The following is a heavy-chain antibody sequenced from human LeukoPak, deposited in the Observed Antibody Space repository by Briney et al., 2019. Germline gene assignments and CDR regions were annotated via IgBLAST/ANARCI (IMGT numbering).Heavy chain of an antibody. J-gene: IGHJ3*02. CDR3: ARCHWGFDAFDI. CDR1: GYTFTDYY. V-gene: IGHV1-2*02. CDR2: INPNSGGT. Sequence: ASVKVSCKASGYTFTDYYLHWVRQAPGQGLEWMGWINPNSGGTNFAQKFQGRVTMTRDTSISTAYMGLTRLRSDDTAVYYCARCHWGFDAFDIWGQGTMVTVSS. D-gene: IGHD7-27*01.